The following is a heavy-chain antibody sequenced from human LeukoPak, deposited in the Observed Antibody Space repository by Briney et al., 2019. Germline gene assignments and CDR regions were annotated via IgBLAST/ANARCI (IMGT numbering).Heavy chain of an antibody. CDR2: ISGSGGST. D-gene: IGHD3/OR15-3a*01. CDR1: GFTFSSYA. J-gene: IGHJ4*02. CDR3: AKDHMIFGVVIPGYYFDY. V-gene: IGHV3-23*01. Sequence: PGGSLRLSCAASGFTFSSYAMSWVRQAPGKGLEWVSAISGSGGSTYYADSVKGRFTISRDNSKNTLYLQMNSLRAEDTAVYYCAKDHMIFGVVIPGYYFDYWGQGTLVTVSS.